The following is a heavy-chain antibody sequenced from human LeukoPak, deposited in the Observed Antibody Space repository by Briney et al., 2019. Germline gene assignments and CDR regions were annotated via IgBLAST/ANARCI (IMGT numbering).Heavy chain of an antibody. J-gene: IGHJ4*02. CDR3: ARGANYYYDSSGYYGYFDY. V-gene: IGHV3-9*01. Sequence: GGSLRLSCAASGFTFDDYAMHWVRQAPGKGLEWVSGISWNSGSIGYADSVKGRFTISRDNAKNSLYLQMNSLRAEDTAVYYCARGANYYYDSSGYYGYFDYWGQGTLVTVSS. D-gene: IGHD3-22*01. CDR2: ISWNSGSI. CDR1: GFTFDDYA.